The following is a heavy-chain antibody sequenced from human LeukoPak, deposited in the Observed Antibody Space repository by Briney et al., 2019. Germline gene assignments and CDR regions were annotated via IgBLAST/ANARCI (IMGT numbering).Heavy chain of an antibody. V-gene: IGHV1-2*02. CDR1: GYTFTGYY. D-gene: IGHD2-2*01. CDR2: INPNSGGT. Sequence: ASVKVSCKASGYTFTGYYMHWVRQAPGQGLEWMGWINPNSGGTNYAQKFQGRVTMTRDTPISTAYMELSRLRSDDTAVYYCARDPREGVVVPAASFDPWGQGTLVTVSS. J-gene: IGHJ5*02. CDR3: ARDPREGVVVPAASFDP.